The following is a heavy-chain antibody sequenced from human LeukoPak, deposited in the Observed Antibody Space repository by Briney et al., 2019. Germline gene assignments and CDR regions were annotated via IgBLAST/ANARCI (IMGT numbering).Heavy chain of an antibody. D-gene: IGHD1-26*01. V-gene: IGHV4-39*01. CDR2: IYSSGST. Sequence: PSETLSLTCTVSGGSISSRSYYWGWIRQPPGKGLEWIGSIYSSGSTYYNTSLQSRVTISIETSKNQISLRLKSVTAADTAMYYCAKSGGYGLIDYWGQGTLVTVSS. J-gene: IGHJ4*02. CDR3: AKSGGYGLIDY. CDR1: GGSISSRSYY.